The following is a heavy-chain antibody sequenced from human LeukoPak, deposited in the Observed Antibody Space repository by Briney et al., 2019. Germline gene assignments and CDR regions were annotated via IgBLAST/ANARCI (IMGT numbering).Heavy chain of an antibody. V-gene: IGHV4-59*08. J-gene: IGHJ6*03. CDR2: IYYSGST. Sequence: SETLSLTCTVSGGSISSYYWSWIRQPPGKGLEWIGYIYYSGSTNYNPSLKSRVTISVDTSKNQFSLKLSSVTAADTAVYYCARHTVAGTNMDVWGKGTTVTVSS. CDR3: ARHTVAGTNMDV. CDR1: GGSISSYY. D-gene: IGHD6-13*01.